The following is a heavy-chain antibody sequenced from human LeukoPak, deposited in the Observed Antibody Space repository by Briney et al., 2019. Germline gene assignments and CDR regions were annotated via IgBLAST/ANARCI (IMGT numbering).Heavy chain of an antibody. Sequence: SGGSLRLSCAASGFTFSDYYMSWIRQAPGKGLEWVGRIKSESDDGTTHYAAPVKGRFTISRDDSKNTLFLQMNSLQIEDTAVYYCTTDLRGAFDIWGQGTMVTVSS. D-gene: IGHD5-24*01. CDR3: TTDLRGAFDI. V-gene: IGHV3-15*01. CDR2: IKSESDDGTT. J-gene: IGHJ3*02. CDR1: GFTFSDYY.